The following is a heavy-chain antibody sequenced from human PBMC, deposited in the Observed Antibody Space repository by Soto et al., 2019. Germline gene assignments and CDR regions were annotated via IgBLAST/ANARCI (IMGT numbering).Heavy chain of an antibody. Sequence: SVKVSCKASGGTFSSYAISWVRQAPGQGLEWMGGIIPIFGTANYAQKLQGRVTITADESTSTAYMELSSLRSEDTAVYYCARAERMAMIPRHWGQGTLVTVSS. D-gene: IGHD3-22*01. J-gene: IGHJ4*02. CDR3: ARAERMAMIPRH. V-gene: IGHV1-69*13. CDR2: IIPIFGTA. CDR1: GGTFSSYA.